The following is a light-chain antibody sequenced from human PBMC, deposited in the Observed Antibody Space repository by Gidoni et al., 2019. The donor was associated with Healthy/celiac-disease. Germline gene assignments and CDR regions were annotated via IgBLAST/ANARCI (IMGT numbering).Light chain of an antibody. CDR1: QSVSSY. V-gene: IGKV3-11*01. J-gene: IGKJ5*01. CDR3: QQRSNWPPIT. Sequence: IVLPHSPATLSLSPGERATLSCRASQSVSSYLAWYQQKPGKAPRLLIYDASNRATGIPARFSGSGSGTDFTLTISSLEPEDFAVYYCQQRSNWPPITFGQGTRLEIK. CDR2: DAS.